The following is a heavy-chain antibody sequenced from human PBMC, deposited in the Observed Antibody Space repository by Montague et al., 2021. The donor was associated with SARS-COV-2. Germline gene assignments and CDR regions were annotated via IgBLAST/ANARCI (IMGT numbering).Heavy chain of an antibody. J-gene: IGHJ4*02. CDR3: ARDRYSSSWYGQKYYFDY. Sequence: SETLSLTCAVYGGSFSGYYWSWIRQPPGKGLEWIGEINHSGRTNXNPSLKSRVTISVGTSKNQFSLKLSSVTAADTAVYYCARDRYSSSWYGQKYYFDYWGQGTLVTVSS. D-gene: IGHD6-13*01. V-gene: IGHV4-34*01. CDR2: INHSGRT. CDR1: GGSFSGYY.